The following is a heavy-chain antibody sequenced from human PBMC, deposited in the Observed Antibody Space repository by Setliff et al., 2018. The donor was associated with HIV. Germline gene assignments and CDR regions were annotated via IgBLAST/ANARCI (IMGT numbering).Heavy chain of an antibody. CDR2: INPSGGTT. CDR1: GYTFTSYY. D-gene: IGHD3-10*01. V-gene: IGHV1-46*01. Sequence: ASVKVSCKASGYTFTSYYMFWVRQAPGQGLEWMGIINPSGGTTNYAQKFQGRVTMTRDTSTSTVYMELSSLTSDDTAVYFCARVLSVTMIRGAHGYWGQGTLVTVSS. J-gene: IGHJ4*02. CDR3: ARVLSVTMIRGAHGY.